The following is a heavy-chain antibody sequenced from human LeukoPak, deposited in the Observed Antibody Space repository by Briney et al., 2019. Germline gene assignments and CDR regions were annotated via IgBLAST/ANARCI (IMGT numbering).Heavy chain of an antibody. Sequence: GGSLRLSCAASGFTFSSYEMNWVRQAPGKGLEWVSYISSSGSTIYYADSVKGRFTISRDNAKNSLYLQMNSLIAEDTAVYYCAGIAAAGGPGDYFDYWGQGTLVTVSS. CDR2: ISSSGSTI. D-gene: IGHD6-13*01. CDR1: GFTFSSYE. J-gene: IGHJ4*02. V-gene: IGHV3-48*03. CDR3: AGIAAAGGPGDYFDY.